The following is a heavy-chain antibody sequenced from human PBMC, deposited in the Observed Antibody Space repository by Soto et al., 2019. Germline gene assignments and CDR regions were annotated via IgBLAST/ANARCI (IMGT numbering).Heavy chain of an antibody. J-gene: IGHJ6*03. V-gene: IGHV4-59*08. D-gene: IGHD1-1*01. CDR1: GGSISSYY. CDR3: ARLKTYDPPYYYYYMDV. Sequence: SETLSLTCTVSGGSISSYYWSWIRQPPGKGLEWIGYIYYSGSTNYNPSLKSRVTISVDTSKNQFSLKLSSVTAADTAVYYCARLKTYDPPYYYYYMDVWGKGTTVTVSS. CDR2: IYYSGST.